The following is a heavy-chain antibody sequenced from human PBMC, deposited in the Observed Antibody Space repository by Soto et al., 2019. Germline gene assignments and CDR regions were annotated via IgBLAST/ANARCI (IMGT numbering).Heavy chain of an antibody. J-gene: IGHJ4*02. Sequence: SETLSLTCTVSGGSISSYYWSWIRQSPGKGLEWIGYIYYSGSTNYNPSLKSRVTISVDTSKNQFSLKLSSVTAADTAVYYCARDLRLGYYDSSGYFDYWGQGTLVTVSS. CDR1: GGSISSYY. CDR2: IYYSGST. CDR3: ARDLRLGYYDSSGYFDY. D-gene: IGHD3-22*01. V-gene: IGHV4-59*01.